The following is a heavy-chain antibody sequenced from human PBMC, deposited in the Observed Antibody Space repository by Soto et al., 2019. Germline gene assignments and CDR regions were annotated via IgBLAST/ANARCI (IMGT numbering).Heavy chain of an antibody. Sequence: ASVKDSFKASGYTFTSYGIICVRQAPGQGLEWMGWISAYNGNTNYAQKLQGRVTMTTDTSTSTAYMELRSLRSDDTAVYYCARDKAALDWFDPWGQGTLVTVSS. CDR3: ARDKAALDWFDP. V-gene: IGHV1-18*01. CDR1: GYTFTSYG. D-gene: IGHD6-6*01. CDR2: ISAYNGNT. J-gene: IGHJ5*02.